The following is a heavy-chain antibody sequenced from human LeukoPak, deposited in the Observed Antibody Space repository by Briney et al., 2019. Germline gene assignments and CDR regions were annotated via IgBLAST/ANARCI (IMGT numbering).Heavy chain of an antibody. J-gene: IGHJ4*02. V-gene: IGHV4-61*09. Sequence: SETLSLTCTVSGGSISSGSYCWSWIRQPAGKGLEWIGHIYTSGSTNYNPSLKSRVTISVDTSKNQFSLKLSSVNAADTAVYYCARGRRDGYMLLWEDYWGQGTLVTVSS. D-gene: IGHD5-24*01. CDR2: IYTSGST. CDR3: ARGRRDGYMLLWEDY. CDR1: GGSISSGSYC.